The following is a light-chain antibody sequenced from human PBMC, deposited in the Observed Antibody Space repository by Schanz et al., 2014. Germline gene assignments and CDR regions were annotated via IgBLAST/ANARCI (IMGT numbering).Light chain of an antibody. J-gene: IGKJ3*01. CDR3: HQYGISPFT. CDR2: GAS. Sequence: EIVLTQSPGTLSLSPGERATLSCRASQSVSSSYLAWYQQKPGQAPRLLIYGASSRATGIPDRFSGSGFGTDFTLTISRLEPEDFAVYYCHQYGISPFTFGPGTKVDIK. V-gene: IGKV3-20*01. CDR1: QSVSSSY.